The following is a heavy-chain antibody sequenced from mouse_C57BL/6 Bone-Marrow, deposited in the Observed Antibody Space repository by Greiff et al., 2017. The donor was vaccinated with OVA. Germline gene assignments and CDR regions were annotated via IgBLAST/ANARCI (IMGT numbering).Heavy chain of an antibody. CDR1: GFTFSDYG. V-gene: IGHV5-17*01. J-gene: IGHJ3*01. Sequence: VQLKESGGGLVKPGGSLKLSCAASGFTFSDYGMHWVRQAPEKGLEWVAYISSGSSTIYYADTVKGRFTISRDNAKNTLFLQMTSLRSEDTAMYYCARGGPWFAYWGQGTLVTVSA. CDR3: ARGGPWFAY. CDR2: ISSGSSTI.